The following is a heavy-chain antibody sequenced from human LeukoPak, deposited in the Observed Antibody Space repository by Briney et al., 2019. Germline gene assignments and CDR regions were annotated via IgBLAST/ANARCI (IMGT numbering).Heavy chain of an antibody. CDR1: GGSFSGYY. CDR3: AREEYYYGSGSYFGWFDP. V-gene: IGHV4-34*01. Sequence: PSETLSLTCAVYGGSFSGYYWSWIRQPPGKGLEWIGEINHSGSTIYNPSLKSRVAISVDTSKNQFSLKLSSVTAADTAVYYCAREEYYYGSGSYFGWFDPWGQGTLVTVSS. CDR2: INHSGST. J-gene: IGHJ5*02. D-gene: IGHD3-10*01.